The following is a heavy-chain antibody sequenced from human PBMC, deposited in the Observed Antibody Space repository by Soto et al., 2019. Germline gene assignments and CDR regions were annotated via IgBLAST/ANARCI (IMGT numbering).Heavy chain of an antibody. D-gene: IGHD1-1*01. Sequence: QVQLQESGPGLVKPSGTLSLTCAVSGGSIRGHYWWSWVRQTPGKGLEWIGEIYHGGATYYNPSLKSRVTISTDESKSQLSLKLNSVTAADTAVYYCAHQTISYTLDVWGQGTTVTVSS. V-gene: IGHV4-4*02. J-gene: IGHJ6*02. CDR1: GGSIRGHYW. CDR3: AHQTISYTLDV. CDR2: IYHGGAT.